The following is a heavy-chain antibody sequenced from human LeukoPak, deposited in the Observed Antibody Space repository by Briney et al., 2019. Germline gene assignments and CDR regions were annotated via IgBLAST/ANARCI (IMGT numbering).Heavy chain of an antibody. CDR3: ARDPIDYFGSSGYYP. CDR1: GFTFSSYW. V-gene: IGHV3-7*01. D-gene: IGHD3-22*01. J-gene: IGHJ5*02. Sequence: GGSLRLSCAASGFTFSSYWMSWVRQAPGKGLEWVANIKRDGSEKYYVDSVKGRFTISRDNAKSSLYLQMNSLRAEDTAVYYCARDPIDYFGSSGYYPWGQGALVTVSS. CDR2: IKRDGSEK.